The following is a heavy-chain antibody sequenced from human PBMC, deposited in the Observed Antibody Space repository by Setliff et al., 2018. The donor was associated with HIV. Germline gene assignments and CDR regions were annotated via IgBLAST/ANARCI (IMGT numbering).Heavy chain of an antibody. D-gene: IGHD3-22*01. V-gene: IGHV1-46*01. CDR1: GYIFTRYY. J-gene: IGHJ4*02. CDR2: INPSGGST. CDR3: AREIGNYSDSSGYYTQTASFDY. Sequence: ASVKVSCKASGYIFTRYYLHWVRQAPGQGLEWMAIINPSGGSTSYAQKFQGRLTVTGDTSTSTVYMELSSMRSEDTAVYYCAREIGNYSDSSGYYTQTASFDYGGQGTLVTVSS.